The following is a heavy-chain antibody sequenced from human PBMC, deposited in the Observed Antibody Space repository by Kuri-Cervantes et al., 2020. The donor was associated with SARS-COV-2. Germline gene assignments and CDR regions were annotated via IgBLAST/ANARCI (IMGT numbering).Heavy chain of an antibody. J-gene: IGHJ4*02. CDR2: ISSSSSAI. CDR1: GFTFSTYS. D-gene: IGHD5-24*01. Sequence: GESLKISCAASGFTFSTYSMNWVRQAPGKGLEWVSYISSSSSAISYADSVKGRFTISRDNAKNSLYLQMNSLRAEDTALYHCARESMAGFDYWGQGTLVTVSS. V-gene: IGHV3-48*01. CDR3: ARESMAGFDY.